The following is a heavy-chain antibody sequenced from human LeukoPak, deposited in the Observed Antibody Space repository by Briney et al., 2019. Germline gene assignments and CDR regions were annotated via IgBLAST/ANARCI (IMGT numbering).Heavy chain of an antibody. Sequence: GGSLRVSCAASGFTFSSYAMSWVRQAPGKGLEWVSAISGSGGSTYYADSVKGRFTISRDNSKNTLYLQMNSLRAEDTAVYYCAKVGDLTLALGYWGQGTLVTVSS. CDR1: GFTFSSYA. J-gene: IGHJ4*02. V-gene: IGHV3-23*01. CDR2: ISGSGGST. D-gene: IGHD3-10*01. CDR3: AKVGDLTLALGY.